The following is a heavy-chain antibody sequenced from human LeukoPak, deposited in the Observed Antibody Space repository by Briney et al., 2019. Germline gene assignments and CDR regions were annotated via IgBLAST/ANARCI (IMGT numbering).Heavy chain of an antibody. Sequence: AETLSLTCTVSGGSISSSSYYWGWIRQPPGKGLEWIGSIYYSGSTYYNPSLKSRVTISVDTSKNQFSLKLSSVTAADTAVYYCARDRLEPDLSYMDVWGKGTTVTVSS. J-gene: IGHJ6*03. CDR2: IYYSGST. CDR3: ARDRLEPDLSYMDV. D-gene: IGHD1-1*01. V-gene: IGHV4-39*07. CDR1: GGSISSSSYY.